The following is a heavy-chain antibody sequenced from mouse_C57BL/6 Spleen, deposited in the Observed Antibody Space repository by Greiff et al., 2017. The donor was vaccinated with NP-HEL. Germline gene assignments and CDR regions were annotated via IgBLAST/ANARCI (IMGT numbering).Heavy chain of an antibody. D-gene: IGHD1-1*01. CDR2: ILPSIGRT. CDR1: DSEVFPIAY. V-gene: IGHV15-2*01. Sequence: VKLQESGSELRSPGSSVKLSCKDFDSEVFPIAYMSWVRQKPGHGFEWIGGILPSIGRTIYGEKFEDKATLDADTLSNTAYLELNSLTSEDSAIYYCARGGYYGSLYWYFDVWGTGTTVTVSS. J-gene: IGHJ1*03. CDR3: ARGGYYGSLYWYFDV.